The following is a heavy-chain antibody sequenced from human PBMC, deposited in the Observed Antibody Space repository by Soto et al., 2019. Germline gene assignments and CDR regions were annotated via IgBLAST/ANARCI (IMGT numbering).Heavy chain of an antibody. CDR2: IMPIFGTA. CDR1: GFTFTSYA. CDR3: ASWLKGPDIGNYYYGMDV. Sequence: SLKVSCKSSGFTFTSYAISWVRQAPGQGLEWMGGIMPIFGTANYAQKFQGRVTITADESTRTAYMEMNSLRSEDTAVYYCASWLKGPDIGNYYYGMDVWGQGTTVTVSS. D-gene: IGHD2-15*01. J-gene: IGHJ6*02. V-gene: IGHV1-69*13.